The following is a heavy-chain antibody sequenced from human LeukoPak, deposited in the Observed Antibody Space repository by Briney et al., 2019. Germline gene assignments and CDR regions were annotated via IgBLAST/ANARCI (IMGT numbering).Heavy chain of an antibody. Sequence: SETLPLTCTVSGGSISSYYWSWIRQPPGKGLEWIGYIYYSGSTNYNPSLKSRVTISVDTSKNQFSLKLSSVTAADTAVYYCARVGLSDYYYYMDVWGKGTTVTVSS. CDR1: GGSISSYY. J-gene: IGHJ6*03. CDR2: IYYSGST. D-gene: IGHD3-10*01. V-gene: IGHV4-59*01. CDR3: ARVGLSDYYYYMDV.